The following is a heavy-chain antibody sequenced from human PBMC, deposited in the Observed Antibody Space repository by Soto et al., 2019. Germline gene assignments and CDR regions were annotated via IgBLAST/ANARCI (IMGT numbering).Heavy chain of an antibody. Sequence: QTLSLTCAISGDSVSSNSAALNWIRQSPSRGLERLGRTYYRSKWYNDYAVSVKSRITINPDTSKNQFSLQLNSVTPEDTAVYYCARDLGTVDTAIYYYYGMDVWGQGTTVTVSS. J-gene: IGHJ6*02. CDR2: TYYRSKWYN. CDR3: ARDLGTVDTAIYYYYGMDV. D-gene: IGHD5-18*01. CDR1: GDSVSSNSAA. V-gene: IGHV6-1*01.